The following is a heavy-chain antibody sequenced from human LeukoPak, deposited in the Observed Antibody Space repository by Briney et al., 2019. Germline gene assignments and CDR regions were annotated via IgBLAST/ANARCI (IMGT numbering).Heavy chain of an antibody. D-gene: IGHD3-10*01. CDR2: IKEDGSLK. CDR3: ARESTDYYGSGSYYPPHWFDP. V-gene: IGHV3-7*01. CDR1: GFGFSNFW. Sequence: GGSLRLSCAASGFGFSNFWMSWVRQAPGKGPEWVANIKEDGSLKNYVDSVKGRFTISRDNAKNSLYLQMNSLRAEDTAVYYCARESTDYYGSGSYYPPHWFDPWGQGTLVTVSS. J-gene: IGHJ5*02.